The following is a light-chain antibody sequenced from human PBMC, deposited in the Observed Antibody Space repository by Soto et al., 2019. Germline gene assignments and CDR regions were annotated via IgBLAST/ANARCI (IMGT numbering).Light chain of an antibody. J-gene: IGKJ4*01. CDR3: QQSNSFPRT. V-gene: IGKV1-12*01. CDR2: AAS. CDR1: LSISTW. Sequence: DIQMTQSPSTLSASVGDRVTITCRASLSISTWLAWYQQKPGKAPKLLIYAASTLQSGVPSRFSGSGSGTDFTLTIRSLQPEDFVTYYCQQSNSFPRTFGGGTKVEIK.